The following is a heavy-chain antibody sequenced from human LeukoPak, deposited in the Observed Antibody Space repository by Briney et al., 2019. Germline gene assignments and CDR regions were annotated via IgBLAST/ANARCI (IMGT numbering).Heavy chain of an antibody. CDR3: ARAPAVARLWRNWFDP. Sequence: SETLSLTCTVSGGSISSSSYYWGWIRQPPGKGLEWIGSIYYSGSTYYNPSLKSRVTISVDKSKNQFSLKLSSVTAADTAVYYCARAPAVARLWRNWFDPWGQGTLVTVSS. J-gene: IGHJ5*02. CDR2: IYYSGST. V-gene: IGHV4-39*07. D-gene: IGHD4-23*01. CDR1: GGSISSSSYY.